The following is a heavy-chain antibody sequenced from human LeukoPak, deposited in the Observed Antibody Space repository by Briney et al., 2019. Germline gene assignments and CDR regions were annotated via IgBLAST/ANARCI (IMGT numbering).Heavy chain of an antibody. CDR3: AQQYRGDYFDY. Sequence: SGPTLVKPTQTLTLTCTFSGFSLSTSGVGVGWIRHPPEKALEWLALIYWNDDKSYSTSLKSRLTITKDPSKNQVVLTMTNMDPVDTATYYCAQQYRGDYFDYWGQGALVTVSS. CDR2: IYWNDDK. J-gene: IGHJ4*02. D-gene: IGHD6-6*01. V-gene: IGHV2-5*01. CDR1: GFSLSTSGVG.